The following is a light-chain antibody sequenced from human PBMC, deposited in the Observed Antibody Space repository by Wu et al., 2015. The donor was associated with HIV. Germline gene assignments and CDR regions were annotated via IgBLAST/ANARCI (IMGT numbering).Light chain of an antibody. J-gene: IGKJ1*01. V-gene: IGKV3-20*01. CDR1: QSVSSSY. CDR2: GAS. Sequence: EIVLTQSPGTLSLSPGERATLSCRASQSVSSSYLAWYQQKPGQAPRLLIYGASSRATGIPDRFSGSGSGTDFTLTISRLEPEDFAVYYCQQYGSSLWTFGQGTEGGNQT. CDR3: QQYGSSLWT.